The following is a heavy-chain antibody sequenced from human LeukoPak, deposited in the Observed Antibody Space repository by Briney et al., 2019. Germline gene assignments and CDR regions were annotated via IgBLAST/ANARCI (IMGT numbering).Heavy chain of an antibody. CDR1: GGSFSGYY. V-gene: IGHV4-34*01. D-gene: IGHD2-15*01. Sequence: SETLSLTCAVYGGSFSGYYWSWIRQPPGKGLEWIGEINHSGSTNYNPSLKSRVTISVDTSKNQFSLKLSSVTAADTAVYYCARVVVVAATNSGGLDYWGQGTLVTVSS. J-gene: IGHJ4*02. CDR3: ARVVVVAATNSGGLDY. CDR2: INHSGST.